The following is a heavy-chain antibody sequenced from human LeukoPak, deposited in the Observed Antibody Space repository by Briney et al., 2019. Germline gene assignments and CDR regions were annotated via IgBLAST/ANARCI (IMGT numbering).Heavy chain of an antibody. D-gene: IGHD3-16*02. CDR2: ISYDGSNK. V-gene: IGHV3-30-3*01. CDR3: ARSMITFGGVIVYILYSLDY. J-gene: IGHJ4*02. Sequence: GGSLRLSCAASGFTFSSYAMHWVRQAPGKGLEWVAVISYDGSNKYYADSVKGRFTISRDNSKNTLYLQMNSLRAEDTAVYYCARSMITFGGVIVYILYSLDYWGQGTLVTVSS. CDR1: GFTFSSYA.